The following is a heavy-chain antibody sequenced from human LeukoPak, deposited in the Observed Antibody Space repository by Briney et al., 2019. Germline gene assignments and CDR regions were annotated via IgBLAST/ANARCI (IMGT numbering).Heavy chain of an antibody. CDR3: AREFGYNKRIDS. CDR2: ISSSSSYI. V-gene: IGHV3-21*01. Sequence: GGSLRLSCAASGFTFSSYIMNWVRQAPGKGLEWVSSISSSSSYIYYADSVKGRFTISRDNAWNSLYLQMSGLRVEDTAVYYCAREFGYNKRIDSWGQGILVTVSS. D-gene: IGHD5-24*01. J-gene: IGHJ4*02. CDR1: GFTFSSYI.